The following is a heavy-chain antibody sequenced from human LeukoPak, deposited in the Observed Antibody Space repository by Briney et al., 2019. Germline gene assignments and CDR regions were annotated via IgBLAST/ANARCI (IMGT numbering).Heavy chain of an antibody. Sequence: GASVKVSCKASGYAFTSYDINWVRQATGQGLEWMGWMNPNSGNTGYAQKFQGRVTMTRNTSISTAYMELSSLRSEDTAVYYCARGRDDYGDYETIDYWGQGTLVTVSS. V-gene: IGHV1-8*01. D-gene: IGHD4-17*01. J-gene: IGHJ4*02. CDR1: GYAFTSYD. CDR3: ARGRDDYGDYETIDY. CDR2: MNPNSGNT.